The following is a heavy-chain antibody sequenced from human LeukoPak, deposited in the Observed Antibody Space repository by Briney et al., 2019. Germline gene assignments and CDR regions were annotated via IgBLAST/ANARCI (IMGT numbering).Heavy chain of an antibody. V-gene: IGHV4-34*01. D-gene: IGHD2-2*01. Sequence: SETLSLTCAVYGGSFSGYYWSWIRQPPGKGLEWIGEINHSGSTNYNPSLKSRVTISVDTSKNQSSLKLSSVTAADTAVYYCARGHRYCSSTSCLLGRDYWGQGTLVTVSS. J-gene: IGHJ4*02. CDR2: INHSGST. CDR3: ARGHRYCSSTSCLLGRDY. CDR1: GGSFSGYY.